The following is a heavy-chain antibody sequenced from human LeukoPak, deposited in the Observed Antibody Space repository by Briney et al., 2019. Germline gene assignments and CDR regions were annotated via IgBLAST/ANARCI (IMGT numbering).Heavy chain of an antibody. D-gene: IGHD3-22*01. J-gene: IGHJ4*02. CDR2: IDNAGSIT. V-gene: IGHV3-74*03. CDR3: AREDYYDSSGYSSPDY. Sequence: GGSLRLSCAASGFTFSNYWIHWVRQAPGKGLVWVSRIDNAGSITTYADSVKGRFTISRDNSKNTLYLQMNSLRAEDTAVYYCAREDYYDSSGYSSPDYWGQGTLVTVSS. CDR1: GFTFSNYW.